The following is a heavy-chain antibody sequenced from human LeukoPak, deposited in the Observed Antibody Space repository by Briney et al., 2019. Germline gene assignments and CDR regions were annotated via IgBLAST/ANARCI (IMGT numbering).Heavy chain of an antibody. D-gene: IGHD1-1*01. V-gene: IGHV3-7*01. Sequence: GGSLRLSCEASGFTFSSYWMNWVRQAPGQGLEWVANINQDGIETYYVDSVKGRFTISRDNAKNSVHLQMNSLRAEDTAVYYCATDRYTTFWGQGTPVTVSS. CDR2: INQDGIET. J-gene: IGHJ4*02. CDR3: ATDRYTTF. CDR1: GFTFSSYW.